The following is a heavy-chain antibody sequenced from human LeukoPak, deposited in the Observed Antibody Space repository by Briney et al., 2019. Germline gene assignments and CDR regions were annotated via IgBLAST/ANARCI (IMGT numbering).Heavy chain of an antibody. CDR1: GYSFTSYW. D-gene: IGHD2-2*01. CDR2: IYPGDSDT. Sequence: GESLKISCKGSGYSFTSYWIGWVRQMPGKGLEWMGIIYPGDSDTRYSPSFQGQVTISADKSISTAYLQWSSLKASDTAMYYCARRIVVVPAAMPWDAFDIWGQGTMVTVSS. J-gene: IGHJ3*02. V-gene: IGHV5-51*01. CDR3: ARRIVVVPAAMPWDAFDI.